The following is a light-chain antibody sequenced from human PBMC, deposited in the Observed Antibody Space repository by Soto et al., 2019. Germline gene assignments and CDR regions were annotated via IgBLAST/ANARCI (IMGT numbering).Light chain of an antibody. CDR3: QQYNNWPSIT. Sequence: EIVMTHSPATLSVSPGERATLSCRASQSVSSNLAWYQQKPGQAPRLLIYGASTRATGIPARFSGSGYGTEFTLTISSLQSEDFAVYYCQQYNNWPSITFGQGTRLEN. V-gene: IGKV3-15*01. CDR2: GAS. J-gene: IGKJ5*01. CDR1: QSVSSN.